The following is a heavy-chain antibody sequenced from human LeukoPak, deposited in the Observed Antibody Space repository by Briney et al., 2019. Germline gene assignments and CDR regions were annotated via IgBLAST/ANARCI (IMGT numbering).Heavy chain of an antibody. CDR2: ISYDGSNK. J-gene: IGHJ6*02. CDR3: ARGPMYYYDSSGSMDV. CDR1: GFTFSSYA. D-gene: IGHD3-22*01. V-gene: IGHV3-30-3*01. Sequence: GGSLRLSCAASGFTFSSYAMHWVRQAPGKGLEWVAVISYDGSNKYYADSVKGRFTISRDNSKNTLYLQMNSLRAEDTAVYYCARGPMYYYDSSGSMDVWGQGTTVTVSS.